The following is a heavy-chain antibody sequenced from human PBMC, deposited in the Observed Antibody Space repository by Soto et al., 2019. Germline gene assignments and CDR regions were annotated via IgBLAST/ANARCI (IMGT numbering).Heavy chain of an antibody. CDR2: INNGGDIV. Sequence: QVQLVESGGGLVKPGQSLSLSCATSGFTFSDYYMAWIRQAPGKGLEWVGYINNGGDIVHYSDSVKGHFRISRDNTKNSLFLQMTSLRAEDTVIYYCARDVSKTTIGVVDSWGQGALVTVSS. D-gene: IGHD3-3*01. J-gene: IGHJ4*02. V-gene: IGHV3-11*01. CDR1: GFTFSDYY. CDR3: ARDVSKTTIGVVDS.